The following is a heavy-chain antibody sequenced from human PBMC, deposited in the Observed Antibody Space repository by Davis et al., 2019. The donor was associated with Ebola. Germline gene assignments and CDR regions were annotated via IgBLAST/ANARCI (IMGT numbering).Heavy chain of an antibody. J-gene: IGHJ6*02. V-gene: IGHV3-48*01. D-gene: IGHD6-6*01. CDR1: GFTFSSYS. CDR3: AKHGGQLASDYYYGMDV. Sequence: GESLKISCAASGFTFSSYSMNWVRQAPGKGLEWVSYISSSSSTIYYADSVKGRFTISRDNSKNTLYLQMNSLRAEDTAVYYCAKHGGQLASDYYYGMDVWGQGTTVTVSS. CDR2: ISSSSSTI.